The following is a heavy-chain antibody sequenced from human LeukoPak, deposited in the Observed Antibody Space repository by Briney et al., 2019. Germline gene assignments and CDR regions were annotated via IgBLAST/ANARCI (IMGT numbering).Heavy chain of an antibody. J-gene: IGHJ5*02. V-gene: IGHV1-69*05. CDR1: GGTFSSYA. D-gene: IGHD3-10*01. Sequence: SVKVSCKASGGTFSSYAISWVRQAPGQGLEWMGRIIPIFGTANYAQKFQGRVTITTDESTSTAYMELSSLRSEDTAVYYCARVGGSGSQPDPWGQGALVTVSS. CDR2: IIPIFGTA. CDR3: ARVGGSGSQPDP.